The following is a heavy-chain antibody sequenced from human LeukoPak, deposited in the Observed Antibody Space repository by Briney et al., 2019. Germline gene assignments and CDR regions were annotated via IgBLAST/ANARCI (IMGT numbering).Heavy chain of an antibody. J-gene: IGHJ6*03. CDR3: ARVVWGIFYDNYYYMDV. CDR2: TSHRARSYTT. CDR1: GGSISSYY. D-gene: IGHD2/OR15-2a*01. V-gene: IGHV3-72*01. Sequence: LSLTCTVSGGSISSYYWSWIRQPPGKGLEWVGRTSHRARSYTTKYAASVKGRFTVSRDDSKSSLYLQMNSLKTEDTAVYYCARVVWGIFYDNYYYMDVWGKGTTVIVSS.